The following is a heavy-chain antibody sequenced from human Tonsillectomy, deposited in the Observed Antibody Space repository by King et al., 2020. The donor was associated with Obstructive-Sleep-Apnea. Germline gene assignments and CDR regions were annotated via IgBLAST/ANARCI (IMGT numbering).Heavy chain of an antibody. CDR1: GGSISSYY. CDR3: ARPRAAAGRGWFDP. V-gene: IGHV4-59*08. CDR2: IYYSGST. Sequence: QLQESGPGLVKPSETLSLTCTVSGGSISSYYWSWIRQPPGKGLEWIGCIYYSGSTNYNPSLKSRVTISVDTSKNQFSLKLSSVTAADTAVYYCARPRAAAGRGWFDPWGQGTLVTVSS. J-gene: IGHJ5*02. D-gene: IGHD6-13*01.